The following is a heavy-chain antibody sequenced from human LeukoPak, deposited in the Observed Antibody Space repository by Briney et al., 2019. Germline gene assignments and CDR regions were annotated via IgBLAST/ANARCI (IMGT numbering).Heavy chain of an antibody. CDR2: IYYSGST. J-gene: IGHJ5*02. CDR3: ARRYCSGGSCYSDNWFDP. D-gene: IGHD2-15*01. Sequence: SETLSLTCTVSGGPISSYYWSWIRQPPGKGLEWIGYIYYSGSTKYNPSLKSRVTISVDTSKNQFSLKLSSVTAADTAVYYCARRYCSGGSCYSDNWFDPWGQGTLVTVSS. V-gene: IGHV4-59*08. CDR1: GGPISSYY.